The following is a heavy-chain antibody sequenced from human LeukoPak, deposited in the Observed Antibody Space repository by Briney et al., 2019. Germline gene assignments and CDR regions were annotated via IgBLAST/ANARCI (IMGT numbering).Heavy chain of an antibody. V-gene: IGHV3-23*01. CDR2: ISGSGGSI. CDR1: GFTFSSYA. CDR3: SKEGIYYDSSGYSAR. Sequence: GGSLRLSCAASGFTFSSYAMSWVRQAPGKGLEWVSAISGSGGSIYYADSVTGRFTISRDNSNTTPYLQMHRLRAQDTVLHSWSKEGIYYDSSGYSARWGQGTLVSVSS. J-gene: IGHJ4*02. D-gene: IGHD3-22*01.